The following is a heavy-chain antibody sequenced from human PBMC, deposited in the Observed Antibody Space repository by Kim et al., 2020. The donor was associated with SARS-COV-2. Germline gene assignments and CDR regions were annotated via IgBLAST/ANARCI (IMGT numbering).Heavy chain of an antibody. V-gene: IGHV3-30*18. CDR3: AKDRYSGYDFGY. Sequence: GGSLRLSCAASGFTFSSYGMHWVRQAPGKGLEWVAVISYDGSNKYYADSVKGRFTISRDNSKNTLYLQMNSLRAEDTAVYYCAKDRYSGYDFGYWGQGTLVTVSS. CDR2: ISYDGSNK. J-gene: IGHJ4*02. CDR1: GFTFSSYG. D-gene: IGHD5-12*01.